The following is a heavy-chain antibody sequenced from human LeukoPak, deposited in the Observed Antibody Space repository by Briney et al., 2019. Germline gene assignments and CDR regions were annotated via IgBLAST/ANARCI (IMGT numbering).Heavy chain of an antibody. CDR1: SGSISSRSYY. Sequence: SETLSLTCTVSSGSISSRSYYWGWIRQPPGKGLEWIGSIHYSGSTYYNPSLKSRVTISVDTSKNQFSLKLSSVTAADTAVYYCARAPTVSVGYCSSVSCQADYWGQGTLVTVSS. J-gene: IGHJ4*02. CDR3: ARAPTVSVGYCSSVSCQADY. D-gene: IGHD2-2*01. V-gene: IGHV4-39*07. CDR2: IHYSGST.